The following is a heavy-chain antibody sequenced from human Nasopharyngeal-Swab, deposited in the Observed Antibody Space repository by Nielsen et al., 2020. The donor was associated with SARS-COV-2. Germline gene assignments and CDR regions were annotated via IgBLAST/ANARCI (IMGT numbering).Heavy chain of an antibody. V-gene: IGHV3-30*18. CDR3: AKDGDGSGSYGDYYYYYMDV. CDR1: GFTFSSYG. Sequence: GESLKISCAASGFTFSSYGMHWVRQAPGEGLEWVAVISYDGSNKYYANSVKGRFTISRDNSKNTLYLQMNSLRAEDTAVYYCAKDGDGSGSYGDYYYYYMDVWGKGTTVTVSS. J-gene: IGHJ6*03. CDR2: ISYDGSNK. D-gene: IGHD3-10*01.